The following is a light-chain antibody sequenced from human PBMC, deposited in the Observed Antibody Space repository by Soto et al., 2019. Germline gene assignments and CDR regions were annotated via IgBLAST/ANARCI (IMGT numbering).Light chain of an antibody. CDR3: QQYNDWPPYT. Sequence: IVMTQSPATVSVSPGERATLSCRASQSVSSKLAWYQQKPGQPPRLLIFDASARATGVPDRFSGRGSGTEFILTISSLQSEDFAVYYCQQYNDWPPYTFGQGTKVDI. J-gene: IGKJ2*01. CDR1: QSVSSK. CDR2: DAS. V-gene: IGKV3-15*01.